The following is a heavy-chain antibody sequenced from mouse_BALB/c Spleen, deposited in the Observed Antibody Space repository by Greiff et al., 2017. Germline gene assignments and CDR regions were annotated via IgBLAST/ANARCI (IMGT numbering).Heavy chain of an antibody. Sequence: EVHLVESGPGLVKPSQSLSLTCTVTGYSITSDYAWNWIRQFPGNKLEWMGYISYSGSTSYNPSLKSRISITRDTSKNQFFLQLNSVTTEDTATYYCARSPIYDGYSAWFAYWGQGTLVTVSA. CDR2: ISYSGST. CDR1: GYSITSDYA. CDR3: ARSPIYDGYSAWFAY. J-gene: IGHJ3*01. D-gene: IGHD2-3*01. V-gene: IGHV3-2*02.